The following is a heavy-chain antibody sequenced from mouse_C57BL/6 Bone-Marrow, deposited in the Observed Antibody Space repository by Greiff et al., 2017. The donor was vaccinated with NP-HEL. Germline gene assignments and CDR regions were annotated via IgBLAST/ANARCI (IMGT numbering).Heavy chain of an antibody. J-gene: IGHJ2*01. V-gene: IGHV1-61*01. CDR1: GYTFTSYW. CDR2: IYPSDSET. D-gene: IGHD2-3*01. CDR3: AREDDGYSYFDY. Sequence: VQLQQPGAELVRPGSSVKLSCKASGYTFTSYWMDWVKQRPGQGLEWIGNIYPSDSETHYNQKFKDKATLTVDKSSSTAYMQLSSLTSEDSAVYYCAREDDGYSYFDYWGQGTTLTVSS.